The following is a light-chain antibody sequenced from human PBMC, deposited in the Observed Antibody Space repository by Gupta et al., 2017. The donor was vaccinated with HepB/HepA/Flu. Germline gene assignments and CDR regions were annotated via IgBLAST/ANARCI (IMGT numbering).Light chain of an antibody. J-gene: IGLJ3*02. V-gene: IGLV7-43*01. CDR1: TGAVTKSHS. CDR3: LLSCGGLWV. Sequence: QTVVTQEPSVTVSPGGPVTLTGASNTGAVTKSHSPNWFRQVPGQPHTPLIYASMTKHSWTPARFFGSLVGGRAVLTLTNVQPEDEAEYYCLLSCGGLWVYGGGTQLTVL. CDR2: ASM.